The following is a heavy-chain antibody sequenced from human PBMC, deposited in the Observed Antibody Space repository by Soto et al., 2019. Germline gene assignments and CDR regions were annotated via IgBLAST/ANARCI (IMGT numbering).Heavy chain of an antibody. CDR2: IKQDGSEK. V-gene: IGHV3-7*01. J-gene: IGHJ6*03. D-gene: IGHD3-16*02. Sequence: EVQLVESGGGLVQPGGPLRLSCAASGFTFSSYWMSWVRQAPGKGLEWVANIKQDGSEKYYVDSVKGRFTISRDNAKNSLYLQMNSLRAEDTAVYYCASSGVFDYYYMDVWGKGTTVTVSS. CDR3: ASSGVFDYYYMDV. CDR1: GFTFSSYW.